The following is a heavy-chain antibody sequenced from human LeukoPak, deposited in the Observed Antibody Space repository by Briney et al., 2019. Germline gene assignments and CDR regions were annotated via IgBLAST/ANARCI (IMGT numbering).Heavy chain of an antibody. CDR2: IKQDGSEK. V-gene: IGHV3-7*01. CDR3: ARDATTEIGTVYMDV. J-gene: IGHJ6*03. Sequence: PGGSLRLSCAASGFTFSSYWMSWVRQAPGKGLEWVANIKQDGSEKYYVDSVKGRFTISRDNAKNSLYLQMNSLRAEDTALYFCARDATTEIGTVYMDVWGKGTTVTISS. CDR1: GFTFSSYW. D-gene: IGHD1-1*01.